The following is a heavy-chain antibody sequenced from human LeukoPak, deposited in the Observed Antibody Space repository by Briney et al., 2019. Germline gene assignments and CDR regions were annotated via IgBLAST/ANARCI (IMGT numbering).Heavy chain of an antibody. CDR3: ARGAPQPSVSFAY. Sequence: SETLSLTCTVSGGSISSYYWSWIRQPPGKGLEWVGYIYYSGSTNYNPSLKSRVTISVGTSKNQFSLKLSSVTAADPAVYHCARGAPQPSVSFAYWGQGTLVTVSS. D-gene: IGHD4-11*01. J-gene: IGHJ4*02. V-gene: IGHV4-59*01. CDR1: GGSISSYY. CDR2: IYYSGST.